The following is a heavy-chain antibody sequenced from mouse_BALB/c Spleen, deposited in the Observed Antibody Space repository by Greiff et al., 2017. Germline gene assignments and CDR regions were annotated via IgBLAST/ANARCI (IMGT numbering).Heavy chain of an antibody. D-gene: IGHD2-4*01. J-gene: IGHJ2*01. CDR3: ARRDDYDYFDY. V-gene: IGHV5-6-4*01. Sequence: EVQGVESGGGLVKPGGSLKLSCAASGFTFSSYTMSWVRQTPEKRLEWVATISSGGSYTYYPDSVKGRFTISRDTAKNTLYLQMSSLKSEDTAMYYCARRDDYDYFDYWGQGTTLTVSS. CDR1: GFTFSSYT. CDR2: ISSGGSYT.